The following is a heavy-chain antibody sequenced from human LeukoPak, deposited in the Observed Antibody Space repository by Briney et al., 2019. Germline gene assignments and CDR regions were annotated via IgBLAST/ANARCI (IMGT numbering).Heavy chain of an antibody. V-gene: IGHV3-30*02. D-gene: IGHD2-15*01. CDR1: GFIFSSYG. Sequence: GGSLRLSCAASGFIFSSYGMHWVRQAPDKGLEWVAFTRYDGSRKYYADSVKGRFTISRDNSKNTLYLQMNSLGAEDTAVYYCAKDARLGYCSGGSCWEYNWFDPWGQGTLVTVSS. CDR3: AKDARLGYCSGGSCWEYNWFDP. CDR2: TRYDGSRK. J-gene: IGHJ5*02.